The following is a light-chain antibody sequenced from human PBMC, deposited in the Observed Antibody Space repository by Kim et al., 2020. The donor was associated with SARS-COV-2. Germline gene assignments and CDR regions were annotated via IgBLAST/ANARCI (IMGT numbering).Light chain of an antibody. V-gene: IGLV4-69*01. J-gene: IGLJ3*02. CDR2: LNSDGSH. Sequence: AAVKLTCTLNSGHRIYAIAWHQQQPEKGPRYLMKLNSDGSHSKGDGIPDRFSGSSSGAERYLTTSSLQSEDEADYYCQTWGTGIRVFGGGTKLTVL. CDR1: SGHRIYA. CDR3: QTWGTGIRV.